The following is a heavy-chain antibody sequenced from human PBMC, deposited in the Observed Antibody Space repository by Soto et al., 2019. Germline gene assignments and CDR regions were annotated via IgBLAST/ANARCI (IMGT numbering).Heavy chain of an antibody. CDR1: GLTISDTW. Sequence: GLLRLPCVRSGLTISDTWMTWVRQAPGKGLERVGRIKSNREGGTADYAAPVKGRLTISRDDSKKMLYMQMNSLKTEDTAVDYCTVRRHYSAVDIWGQGTMVTVS. D-gene: IGHD2-15*01. CDR2: IKSNREGGTA. V-gene: IGHV3-15*01. CDR3: TVRRHYSAVDI. J-gene: IGHJ3*02.